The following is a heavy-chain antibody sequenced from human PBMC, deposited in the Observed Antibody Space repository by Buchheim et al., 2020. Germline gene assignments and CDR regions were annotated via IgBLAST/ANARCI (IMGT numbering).Heavy chain of an antibody. J-gene: IGHJ6*02. V-gene: IGHV6-1*01. CDR1: GDSVSSNSAA. Sequence: QVQLQQSGPGLLKPSQTLSLTFAISGDSVSSNSAAWTWIRQSPSRGLEWLGRTYYRSKWYNDYAVSVKSRITVNPDTSKNQLSMQLNSVTPEDTAVYYCVLLKEDTHGMDVGGLGTT. CDR3: VLLKEDTHGMDV. D-gene: IGHD2/OR15-2a*01. CDR2: TYYRSKWYN.